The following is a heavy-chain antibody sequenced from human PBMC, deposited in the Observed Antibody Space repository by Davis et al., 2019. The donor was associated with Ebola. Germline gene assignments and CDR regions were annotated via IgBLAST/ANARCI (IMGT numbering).Heavy chain of an antibody. V-gene: IGHV3-48*04. CDR1: GFTFSSYS. D-gene: IGHD6-13*01. CDR2: ISSSSSTI. CDR3: AKDPGQQLVPAGYFDY. J-gene: IGHJ4*02. Sequence: GESLKISCAASGFTFSSYSMNWVRQAPGKGLEWVSYISSSSSTIYYADSVKGRFTISRDNAKNSLYLQMNSLRAEDTAVYYCAKDPGQQLVPAGYFDYWGQGTLVTVSS.